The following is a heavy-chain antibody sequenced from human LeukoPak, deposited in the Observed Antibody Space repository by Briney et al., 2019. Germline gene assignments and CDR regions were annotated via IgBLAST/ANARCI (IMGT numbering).Heavy chain of an antibody. CDR2: IYPGDSDT. J-gene: IGHJ4*02. V-gene: IGHV5-51*01. Sequence: GSLKFSCKGSGYTFSTYWIGWVRQMPGKGLEWMGIIYPGDSDTRYSPSFQGQVTISADKSISTAYLQWSSLKASDTAMYYCARRWDYWGQGTLVTVSS. CDR1: GYTFSTYW. CDR3: ARRWDY.